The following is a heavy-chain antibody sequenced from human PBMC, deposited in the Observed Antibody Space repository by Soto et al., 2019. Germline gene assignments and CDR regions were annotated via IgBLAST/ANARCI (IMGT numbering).Heavy chain of an antibody. V-gene: IGHV4-59*04. CDR3: ARLIGDSWLDS. D-gene: IGHD2-8*01. J-gene: IGHJ5*01. Sequence: PSETLSLTCTVSGGSISSYYWSWIRQPPGKGLEWIGYIYYSGITYYNPSLKSRITINADTSNNQLSLQLNSVTPDDTAVYYCARLIGDSWLDSWGQGTLVTVSS. CDR1: GGSISSYY. CDR2: IYYSGIT.